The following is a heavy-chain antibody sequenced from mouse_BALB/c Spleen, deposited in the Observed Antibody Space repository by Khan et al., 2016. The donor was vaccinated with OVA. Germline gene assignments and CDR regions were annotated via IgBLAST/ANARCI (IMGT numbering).Heavy chain of an antibody. CDR2: IWSDGST. D-gene: IGHD2-10*01. CDR3: ARQPYYQYYIMDY. J-gene: IGHJ4*01. Sequence: QVQLKESGPGLVAPSQSLSITCTISGFSLTNYGIHWVRQPPGKGLEWLVVIWSDGSTTYNSDLKSRLSISKDNSKSQVVLKMNSLQTDDTAMYYCARQPYYQYYIMDYWGQGTSVTVSS. V-gene: IGHV2-6-1*01. CDR1: GFSLTNYG.